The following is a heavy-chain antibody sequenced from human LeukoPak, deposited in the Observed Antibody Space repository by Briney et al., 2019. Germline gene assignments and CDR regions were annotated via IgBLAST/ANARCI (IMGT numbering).Heavy chain of an antibody. V-gene: IGHV4-61*02. D-gene: IGHD6-13*01. Sequence: SQTLSLTCTVSGGSISSGSYYWSWIRQPAGKGLEWIGRIYTSGSTNYNPSLKSRVTISVDTSKNQFSLNLASVTAVDTAVYYCARASYSSSWYYFDYWGQGTLVAVSS. CDR1: GGSISSGSYY. J-gene: IGHJ4*02. CDR3: ARASYSSSWYYFDY. CDR2: IYTSGST.